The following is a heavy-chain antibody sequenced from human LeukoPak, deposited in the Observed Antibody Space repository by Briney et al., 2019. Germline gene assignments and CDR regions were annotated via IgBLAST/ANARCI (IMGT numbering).Heavy chain of an antibody. V-gene: IGHV1-2*02. Sequence: ASVTVSCKTSGYTFTNYYVHWVRQAPGQGLEWMGYIVPDTGGVDHDQRFQGRVTMTRDKSISTVYMELSSLKSDDTAVYYCATEDKYCSGGNCGKFWGQGTLVTVSP. CDR3: ATEDKYCSGGNCGKF. D-gene: IGHD2-15*01. CDR2: IVPDTGGV. J-gene: IGHJ4*02. CDR1: GYTFTNYY.